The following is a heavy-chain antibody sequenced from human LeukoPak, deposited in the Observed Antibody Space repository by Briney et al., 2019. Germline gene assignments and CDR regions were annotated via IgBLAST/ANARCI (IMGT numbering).Heavy chain of an antibody. CDR2: IYPGDSDI. D-gene: IGHD6-19*01. V-gene: IGHV5-51*01. Sequence: GESLKISCKGSGYSFTTYWIGWVRQVPGKGLEWMGIIYPGDSDIRYSPSFQGQVTISADKSISTAYLQWSSLKASDTAMYYCARHGERGYSSGWYAYWGQGTLVTVSS. J-gene: IGHJ4*02. CDR1: GYSFTTYW. CDR3: ARHGERGYSSGWYAY.